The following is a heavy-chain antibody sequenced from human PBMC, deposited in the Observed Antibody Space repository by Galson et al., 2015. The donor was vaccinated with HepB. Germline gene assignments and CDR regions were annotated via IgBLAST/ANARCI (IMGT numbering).Heavy chain of an antibody. J-gene: IGHJ4*02. CDR2: ISYDGSNK. Sequence: SLRLSCAASGFTFSSYGMHWVRQAPGKGLEWVAVISYDGSNKYYADSVKGRFTISRANSKNTLYLQMNSLRAEDTAVYYCAKDRGYCTNGVCSYFDYWGQGTLVTVSS. D-gene: IGHD2-8*01. V-gene: IGHV3-30*18. CDR1: GFTFSSYG. CDR3: AKDRGYCTNGVCSYFDY.